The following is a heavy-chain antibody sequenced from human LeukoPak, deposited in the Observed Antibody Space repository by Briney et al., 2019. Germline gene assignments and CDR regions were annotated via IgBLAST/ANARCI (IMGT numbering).Heavy chain of an antibody. Sequence: GGSLRLPCAASGFTFGSYAMHWVRQAPGRGLEWVAGISYDGTNKYYADSVKGRFTISRDNSKNTLYLQMNSLRTDDTAVYYCARESPACGEDCYFDYWGQGTLVSVSS. CDR1: GFTFGSYA. V-gene: IGHV3-30-3*01. CDR2: ISYDGTNK. CDR3: ARESPACGEDCYFDY. D-gene: IGHD2-21*02. J-gene: IGHJ4*02.